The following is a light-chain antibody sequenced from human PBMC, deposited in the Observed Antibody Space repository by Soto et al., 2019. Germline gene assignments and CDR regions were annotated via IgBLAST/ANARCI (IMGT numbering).Light chain of an antibody. CDR3: QQFRSFPIT. CDR2: FAS. J-gene: IGKJ5*01. Sequence: DIQMTQSPASLSASVGGRFTITFLASHDIGSHLAWYQQKPEKAPKSLIYFASTLQSGVPSRFSASGSGTDFTLTISSLQPEDFATYYCQQFRSFPITFGQGTRLEIK. V-gene: IGKV1D-16*01. CDR1: HDIGSH.